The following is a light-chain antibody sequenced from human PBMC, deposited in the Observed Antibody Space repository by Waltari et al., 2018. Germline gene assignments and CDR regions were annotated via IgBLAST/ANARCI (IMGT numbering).Light chain of an antibody. CDR3: GTWDSSLSGGV. CDR2: DNN. CDR1: SSNIGNNY. V-gene: IGLV1-51*01. Sequence: QSALTQPPSVSAAPGQKVTISCSGNSSNIGNNYVSWYQQLPGTAPKLLIYDNNKRPSGIPDRFSGSKSGTSATLGITGLQTGDEADYYCGTWDSSLSGGVFGGGTELTVL. J-gene: IGLJ2*01.